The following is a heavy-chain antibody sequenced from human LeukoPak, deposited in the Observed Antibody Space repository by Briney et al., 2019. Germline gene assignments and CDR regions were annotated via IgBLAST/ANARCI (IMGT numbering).Heavy chain of an antibody. CDR1: RFIFFDYV. CDR2: ISWSSGSI. D-gene: IGHD1-26*01. V-gene: IGHV3-9*01. J-gene: IGHJ4*02. Sequence: GGAPRPSLSAPRFIFFDYVMHRVRGDPGEGPGGGSRISWSSGSIVYAGSVKGRFTISRDNAKNSLYLQINSLRAEDTALYYCAKDSTDSGSYSPFDYWGQGTLVTVSS. CDR3: AKDSTDSGSYSPFDY.